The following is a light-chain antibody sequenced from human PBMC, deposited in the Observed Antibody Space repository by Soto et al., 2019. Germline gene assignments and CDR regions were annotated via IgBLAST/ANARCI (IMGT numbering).Light chain of an antibody. CDR1: QSLNSW. V-gene: IGKV1-5*03. Sequence: DIQMTQSPSTLSASVGDRVSITCRASQSLNSWLAWYQQKPGKAPKLLIYKTSTLESGVPSRFSGSGSGTEFTLTISNLQPDDFETYYCQKYNTYSFGQGTKLEIK. J-gene: IGKJ2*01. CDR2: KTS. CDR3: QKYNTYS.